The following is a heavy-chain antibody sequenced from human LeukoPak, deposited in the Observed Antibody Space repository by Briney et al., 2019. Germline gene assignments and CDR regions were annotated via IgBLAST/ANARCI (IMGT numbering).Heavy chain of an antibody. CDR2: ISYSGST. V-gene: IGHV4-59*08. J-gene: IGHJ4*02. D-gene: IGHD4-17*01. CDR3: ARHGYGDHDY. CDR1: GVSISTYY. Sequence: SETLSLTCTVPGVSISTYYWSWIRQPPGKGLEWIGYISYSGSTNYNPSLKSRVTISVDTSKNQFSLKLSSVTAADTAVYFCARHGYGDHDYWGQGSLVTVSS.